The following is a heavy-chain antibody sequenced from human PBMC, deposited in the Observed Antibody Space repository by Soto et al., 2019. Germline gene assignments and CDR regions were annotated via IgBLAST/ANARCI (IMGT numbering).Heavy chain of an antibody. J-gene: IGHJ4*02. D-gene: IGHD6-13*01. CDR3: ARGSIAAAGTPYFDY. CDR1: GGSISSYY. Sequence: SETLSLTCTVSGGSISSYYWSWIRQPPGKGLEWIGYIYYSGSTNYNPSLKSRVTISVDTSKNQFSLKLSSVTAADTAVYYCARGSIAAAGTPYFDYWGQGTLVTVSS. CDR2: IYYSGST. V-gene: IGHV4-59*01.